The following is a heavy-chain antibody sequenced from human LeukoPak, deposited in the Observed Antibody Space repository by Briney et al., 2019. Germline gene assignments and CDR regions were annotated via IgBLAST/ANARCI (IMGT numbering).Heavy chain of an antibody. CDR3: ATPFDY. CDR2: ISSGSNTI. Sequence: GGSLRLSCAASGFTFSTYSMNWVRQAPGKGLEWVSYISSGSNTIYYADSVKGRFTISRDNAKNSLYLQMNSRRAEDTAVYYCATPFDYWGQGTLVTVSS. J-gene: IGHJ4*02. V-gene: IGHV3-48*01. CDR1: GFTFSTYS.